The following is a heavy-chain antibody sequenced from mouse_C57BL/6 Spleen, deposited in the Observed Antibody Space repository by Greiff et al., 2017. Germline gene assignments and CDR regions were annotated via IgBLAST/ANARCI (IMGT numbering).Heavy chain of an antibody. CDR2: ISNGGGST. CDR1: GFTFSDYY. Sequence: EVKLMESGGGLVQPGGSLKLSCAASGFTFSDYYMYWVRQTPEKRLEWVAYISNGGGSTYYPDTVKGRSTIPRDNAKNTPYLQMSSLKSEDTAMYYCARPLDYYGSMGFAYWGQGTLVTVSA. CDR3: ARPLDYYGSMGFAY. J-gene: IGHJ3*01. D-gene: IGHD1-1*01. V-gene: IGHV5-12*01.